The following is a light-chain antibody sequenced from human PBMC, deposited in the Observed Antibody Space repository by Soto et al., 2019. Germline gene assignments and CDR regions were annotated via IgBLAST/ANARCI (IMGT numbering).Light chain of an antibody. CDR1: QSISTY. V-gene: IGKV3-11*01. CDR3: QQRTDWLWT. J-gene: IGKJ1*01. CDR2: DGS. Sequence: EIVLTQSPDTLSLSPGERATLSCRVSQSISTYLAWYQQKPGQAPRLLIYDGSNRATGTPARFSGNGYGTDVTLTVSSLEPEDFAVYYCQQRTDWLWTFGQGTKVQLK.